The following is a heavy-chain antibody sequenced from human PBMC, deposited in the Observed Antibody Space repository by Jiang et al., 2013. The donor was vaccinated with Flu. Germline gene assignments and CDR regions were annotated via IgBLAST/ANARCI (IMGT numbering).Heavy chain of an antibody. CDR3: TAGAGHADHDY. CDR2: IKSKASGGTR. Sequence: FTFSDAWMSWVRQAPGRGLEWVGRIKSKASGGTRDFAAPVKGRFVISRDDSKNTVYLQMTSLKTEDTAVYYCTAGAGHADHDYWGQGALVTVSS. J-gene: IGHJ4*02. V-gene: IGHV3-15*01. D-gene: IGHD1-1*01. CDR1: FTFSDAW.